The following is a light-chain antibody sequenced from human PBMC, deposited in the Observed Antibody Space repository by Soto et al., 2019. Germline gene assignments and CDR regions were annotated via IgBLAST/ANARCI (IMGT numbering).Light chain of an antibody. CDR3: QQTYSIPIT. J-gene: IGKJ4*01. CDR2: SAS. CDR1: QNIGNY. V-gene: IGKV1-39*01. Sequence: DIQVTQSPSSLSASVGDRLTISCRASQNIGNYFNWYRHKPGKAPELLILSASIVQSGVPSSFSGAGFGTDFTLTISSLQPEDFTTFFCQQTYSIPITFGEGTKVEIK.